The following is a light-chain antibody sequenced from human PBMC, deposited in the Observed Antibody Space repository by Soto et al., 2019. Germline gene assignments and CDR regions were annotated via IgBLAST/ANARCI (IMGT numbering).Light chain of an antibody. CDR2: SDT. V-gene: IGLV1-44*01. CDR3: AAWDDRLNGAL. CDR1: SSNIGSNT. Sequence: QSVLTQPPSASGTPGQRGPMSCSGGSSNIGSNTVSWYQHLPGTAPQLLIYSDTQRASGVADRFSGSKSGTSASLAISGLQSDDEADYYCAAWDDRLNGALFGTGTKVTVL. J-gene: IGLJ1*01.